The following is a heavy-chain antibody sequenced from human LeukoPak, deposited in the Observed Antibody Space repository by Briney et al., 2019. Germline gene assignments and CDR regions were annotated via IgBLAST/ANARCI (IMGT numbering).Heavy chain of an antibody. D-gene: IGHD3-3*01. J-gene: IGHJ4*02. V-gene: IGHV1-3*01. CDR2: INAGNGNT. CDR1: GYTFTSYA. CDR3: ARERVVSTPHFDY. Sequence: ASVKVSCKASGYTFTSYAMHWVRQAPGQRLEWMGWINAGNGNTKYSQKFQGRVTITADESTSTAYMELSSLRSEDTAVYYCARERVVSTPHFDYWGQGTLVTVSS.